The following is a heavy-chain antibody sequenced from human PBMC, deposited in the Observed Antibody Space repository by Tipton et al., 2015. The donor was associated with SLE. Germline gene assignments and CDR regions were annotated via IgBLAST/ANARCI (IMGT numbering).Heavy chain of an antibody. D-gene: IGHD6-13*01. J-gene: IGHJ2*01. V-gene: IGHV3-48*03. CDR3: ARMIDMEQQLVQSAYWYFDL. Sequence: GSLRLSCAASGFTFSSYEMNWVRQAPGKGLEWVSYISSSGSTIYYADSVKGRFTISRDNAKNSLYLQMNSLRAEDTAVYYCARMIDMEQQLVQSAYWYFDLWGRGTLVTVSS. CDR1: GFTFSSYE. CDR2: ISSSGSTI.